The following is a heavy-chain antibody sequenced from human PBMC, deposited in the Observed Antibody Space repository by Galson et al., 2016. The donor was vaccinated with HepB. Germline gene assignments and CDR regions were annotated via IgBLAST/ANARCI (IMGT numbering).Heavy chain of an antibody. V-gene: IGHV3-30-3*02. D-gene: IGHD3-10*02. Sequence: SCKASGYTFTNYAIHWARQAPGKGLEWVAADSMDGRRKFYSDSVRGRFTISRDNSNNMLFLQMDSLRPDDTAVYYCAKRHEFCPPVGCSVDYWGQGTLVSVSS. CDR2: DSMDGRRK. CDR3: AKRHEFCPPVGCSVDY. J-gene: IGHJ4*02. CDR1: GYTFTNYA.